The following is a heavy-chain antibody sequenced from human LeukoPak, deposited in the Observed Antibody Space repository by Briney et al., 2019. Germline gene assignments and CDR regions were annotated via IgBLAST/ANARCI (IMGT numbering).Heavy chain of an antibody. Sequence: GGSLRLSCAASGFTVSSNYMSWVRQAPGKGLEWVSVIYSGGSTYYADSVKGRFTISRDNSKNTLYLQMNSLRAEDTAVYYCATTYSSGYFGYFQHWGQGTLVTVSS. D-gene: IGHD3-22*01. CDR3: ATTYSSGYFGYFQH. V-gene: IGHV3-53*01. J-gene: IGHJ1*01. CDR2: IYSGGST. CDR1: GFTVSSNY.